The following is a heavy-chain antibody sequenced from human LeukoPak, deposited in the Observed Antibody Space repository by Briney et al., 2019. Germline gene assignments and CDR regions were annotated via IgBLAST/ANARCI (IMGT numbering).Heavy chain of an antibody. D-gene: IGHD1-26*01. CDR2: IYSGGST. CDR1: GFTVSSNY. Sequence: GGSLRLSCAASGFTVSSNYMSWVRQAPGKGLEWVSVIYSGGSTYYADSVKGRFTISRDNSKNTLYLQMNSLRAEDTAVYYCACSPHRASSGYWGQGTLVTVSS. CDR3: ACSPHRASSGY. V-gene: IGHV3-53*01. J-gene: IGHJ4*02.